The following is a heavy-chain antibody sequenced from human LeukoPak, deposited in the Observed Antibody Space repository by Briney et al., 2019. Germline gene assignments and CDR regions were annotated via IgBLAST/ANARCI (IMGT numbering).Heavy chain of an antibody. Sequence: ASVKVSCKASGGTFSSYAISWVRQAPGQGLEWMGRIIPIFGTANYAQKFQGRVTITTDESTSTAYMELSSPRSEDTAIYYCARDWPYSSSSSDYWGQGTLVTVSS. D-gene: IGHD6-6*01. V-gene: IGHV1-69*05. J-gene: IGHJ4*02. CDR2: IIPIFGTA. CDR1: GGTFSSYA. CDR3: ARDWPYSSSSSDY.